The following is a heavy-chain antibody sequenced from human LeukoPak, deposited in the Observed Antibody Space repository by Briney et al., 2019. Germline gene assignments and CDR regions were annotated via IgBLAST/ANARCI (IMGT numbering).Heavy chain of an antibody. J-gene: IGHJ5*02. V-gene: IGHV3-7*01. D-gene: IGHD2-2*01. CDR2: IKEEGSEK. CDR3: ARGHYQLS. CDR1: GFPVGKYA. Sequence: GGSLRLSCAASGFPVGKYAMSWVRQAPGKGLEWVASIKEEGSEKHYVDSVKGRFTISRDNAKNSLYLQMNSLRAEDTAVYYCARGHYQLSWGQGILVTVSS.